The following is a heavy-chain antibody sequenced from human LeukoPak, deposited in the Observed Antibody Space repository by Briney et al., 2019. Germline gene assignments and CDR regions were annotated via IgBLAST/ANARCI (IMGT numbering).Heavy chain of an antibody. CDR2: ISGSGGST. CDR3: AKDLSGYSSSSACSY. Sequence: GGSLRLSCAASGFTFSSYAMSWVRQAPGKGLEWVSAISGSGGSTYYADSVKGRFTISRDNSNNTLYLQMNSLRAEDTAVYYCAKDLSGYSSSSACSYWGQGTLVTVSS. V-gene: IGHV3-23*01. D-gene: IGHD6-6*01. CDR1: GFTFSSYA. J-gene: IGHJ1*01.